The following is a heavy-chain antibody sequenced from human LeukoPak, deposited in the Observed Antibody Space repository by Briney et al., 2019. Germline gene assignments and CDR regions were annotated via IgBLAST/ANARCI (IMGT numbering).Heavy chain of an antibody. V-gene: IGHV4-39*01. CDR2: IYYSGST. D-gene: IGHD3-9*01. CDR1: GGSISNTSYY. J-gene: IGHJ4*02. CDR3: ASQYYDILTGYPCYFDY. Sequence: SETLSLTCTVSGGSISNTSYYWGWIRQPPGKGLEWIGAIYYSGSTCFNPSLKSRVTMSVDTSENQFFLKLSSVTAADTAVYYCASQYYDILTGYPCYFDYWGQGTLVTVSS.